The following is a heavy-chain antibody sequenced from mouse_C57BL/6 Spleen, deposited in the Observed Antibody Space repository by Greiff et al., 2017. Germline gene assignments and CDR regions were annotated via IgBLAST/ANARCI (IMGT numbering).Heavy chain of an antibody. J-gene: IGHJ4*01. CDR1: GFTFSSYA. D-gene: IGHD2-13*01. CDR2: ISDGGSYT. CDR3: ARDGLYAKED. Sequence: EVKLMESGGGLVKPGGSLKLSCAASGFTFSSYAMSWVRQTPEKRLEWVATISDGGSYTYYPDNVKGRFTISRDNAKNNLYLQMNHLKSEDTAMYYCARDGLYAKEDWGQGTSVTVST. V-gene: IGHV5-4*01.